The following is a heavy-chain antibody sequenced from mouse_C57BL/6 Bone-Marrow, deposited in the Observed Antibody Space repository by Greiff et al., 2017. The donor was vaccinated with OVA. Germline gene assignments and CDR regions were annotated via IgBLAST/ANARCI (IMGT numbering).Heavy chain of an antibody. D-gene: IGHD1-1*01. CDR2: INPYNGGT. V-gene: IGHV1-19*01. Sequence: EVQLQQSGPVLVKPGASVKMSCKASGYTFTDYYMNWVKQSHGKSLEWIGVINPYNGGTSYNQKFKGKATLTVDKSSSTAYMELNSLTSEDSAVYYCAREGDYGSSYVGYFDVWGTGTTVTVSS. CDR1: GYTFTDYY. J-gene: IGHJ1*03. CDR3: AREGDYGSSYVGYFDV.